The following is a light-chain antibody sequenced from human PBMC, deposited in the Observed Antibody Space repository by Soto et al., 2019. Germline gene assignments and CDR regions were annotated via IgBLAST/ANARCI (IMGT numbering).Light chain of an antibody. CDR1: QSVSSSY. J-gene: IGKJ4*01. Sequence: EIVLTQSPGTLSLSPGERATLSCRASQSVSSSYLAWYQQKPGQAPRQLIYGASSRATGIPDRFSGSGSGTAFTLTITRLEPEDFAVYYCQHYRTSFGGGTRVESK. CDR2: GAS. CDR3: QHYRTS. V-gene: IGKV3-20*01.